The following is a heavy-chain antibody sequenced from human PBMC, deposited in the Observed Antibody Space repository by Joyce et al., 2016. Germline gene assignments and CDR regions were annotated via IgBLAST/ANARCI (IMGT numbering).Heavy chain of an antibody. Sequence: QLVQSGAEVKKPGASVKVSCKASGYTFTSYGISWVRQAPGQGLEWMGWINSYNGNTNDAQKIQGIVTMTTDTSTSTAYMELRSLRANDTAVYYCARGQRVTMIVLVTDAFDIWGQGTMVTVSS. CDR3: ARGQRVTMIVLVTDAFDI. CDR2: INSYNGNT. D-gene: IGHD3-22*01. CDR1: GYTFTSYG. J-gene: IGHJ3*02. V-gene: IGHV1-18*01.